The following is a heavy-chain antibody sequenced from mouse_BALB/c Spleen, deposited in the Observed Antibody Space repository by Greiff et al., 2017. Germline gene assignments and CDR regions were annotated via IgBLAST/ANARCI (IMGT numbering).Heavy chain of an antibody. Sequence: QVHVKQSGAELVRPGSSVKISCKASGYAFSSYWMNWVKQRPGQGLEWIGQIYPGDGDTNYNGKFKGKATLTADKSSSTAYMQLSSLTSEDSAVYFCARTGTYYAMDYWGQGTSVTVSS. J-gene: IGHJ4*01. CDR1: GYAFSSYW. CDR3: ARTGTYYAMDY. CDR2: IYPGDGDT. D-gene: IGHD4-1*01. V-gene: IGHV1-80*01.